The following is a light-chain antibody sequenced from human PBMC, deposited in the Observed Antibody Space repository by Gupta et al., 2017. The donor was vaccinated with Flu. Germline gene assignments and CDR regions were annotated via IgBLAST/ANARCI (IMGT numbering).Light chain of an antibody. CDR3: QQRDSTPWT. J-gene: IGKJ1*01. Sequence: PSSVSASGGERVTITGRASQSIRRYLNWYQQKPGKAPKLLIYDASRLQSGVPSRFSGSGSGRDFTLTISRLQPEDFATYYCQQRDSTPWTFGQGTKVEIK. CDR2: DAS. V-gene: IGKV1-39*01. CDR1: QSIRRY.